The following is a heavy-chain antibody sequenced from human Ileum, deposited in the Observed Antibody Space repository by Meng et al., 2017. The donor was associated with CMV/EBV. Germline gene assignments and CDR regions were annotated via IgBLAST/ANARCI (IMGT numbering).Heavy chain of an antibody. CDR2: INHGGSS. D-gene: IGHD3-3*01. Sequence: QEPLQQWGAGVLKPSETLSLVCAVYGGSFSEYHWSWIRQPPGKGLEWIGEINHGGSSNYNPSLKSRVTISVDRSRNQVSLKLTSVTAADTAVYYCARASPQRRFLSYWGQGTLVTVSS. CDR3: ARASPQRRFLSY. J-gene: IGHJ4*02. V-gene: IGHV4-34*01. CDR1: GGSFSEYH.